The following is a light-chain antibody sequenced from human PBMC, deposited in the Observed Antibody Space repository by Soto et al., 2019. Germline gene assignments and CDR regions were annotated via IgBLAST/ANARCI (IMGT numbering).Light chain of an antibody. CDR3: QQRSDWPPAST. Sequence: EIFLTQSTATLSLSPGERATLSCRASQSVGSYLAWYQQKPGQAPRLLIYDASNRATGTPDRFSGSGSGTDFTLIISSLEPEDFAVYYCQQRSDWPPASTFGGGTKVEIK. CDR1: QSVGSY. J-gene: IGKJ4*01. V-gene: IGKV3-11*01. CDR2: DAS.